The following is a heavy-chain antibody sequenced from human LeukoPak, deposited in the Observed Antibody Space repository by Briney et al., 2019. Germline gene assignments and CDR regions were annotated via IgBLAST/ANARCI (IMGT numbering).Heavy chain of an antibody. J-gene: IGHJ6*02. CDR1: GFTFSSYW. Sequence: GGSLRLSCAASGFTFSSYWMHWVRQAPGKGLVWVSRINTDGSSTSYPDSVKGRFTISRDNAKNTLYLQMNSLRAEDTAVYYCARELQGNYYDSSGYYPPHYYYYGMDVWGQGTTVTVSS. CDR3: ARELQGNYYDSSGYYPPHYYYYGMDV. D-gene: IGHD3-22*01. V-gene: IGHV3-74*01. CDR2: INTDGSST.